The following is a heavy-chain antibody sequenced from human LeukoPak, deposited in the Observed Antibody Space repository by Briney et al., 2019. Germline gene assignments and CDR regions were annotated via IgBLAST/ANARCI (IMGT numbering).Heavy chain of an antibody. CDR3: AKDRGEEQELLYLDY. V-gene: IGHV3-23*01. D-gene: IGHD1-7*01. Sequence: GWSLRLSCAASGFTFSSHAMNWVRQAPGKGLEWVSVINASGGRTYYADSVKGRFTISRDNSKNTLYLQMNSLRAEDTAVYYCAKDRGEEQELLYLDYWGQGTLVTVSS. CDR2: INASGGRT. J-gene: IGHJ4*02. CDR1: GFTFSSHA.